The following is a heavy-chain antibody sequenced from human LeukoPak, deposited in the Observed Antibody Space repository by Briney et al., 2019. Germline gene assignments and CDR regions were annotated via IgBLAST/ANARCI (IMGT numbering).Heavy chain of an antibody. CDR2: ISSSSSTI. CDR3: ARDRSSSMSVYYFDY. Sequence: GGSLRLSCAASGFTFSSYSMNWVRQAPGKGLEWVSYISSSSSTIYYADSVKGRFTISRDNAKNSLYLLMNSLRAEDTAVYYCARDRSSSMSVYYFDYWGQGTLVTVSS. CDR1: GFTFSSYS. D-gene: IGHD6-6*01. J-gene: IGHJ4*02. V-gene: IGHV3-48*01.